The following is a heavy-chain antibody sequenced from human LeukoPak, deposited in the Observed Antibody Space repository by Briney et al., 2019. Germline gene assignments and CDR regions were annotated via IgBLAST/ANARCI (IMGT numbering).Heavy chain of an antibody. CDR2: INPSGGST. V-gene: IGHV1-46*01. CDR3: ARGDYGDSIHFDY. D-gene: IGHD4-17*01. CDR1: GYTFTSYY. J-gene: IGHJ4*02. Sequence: GGSLRLSCAASGYTFTSYYMHWVRQAPGQGLEWMGIINPSGGSTSYAQKFQGRVTMTRDTSTSTVYMELSSLRSEDTAVYYCARGDYGDSIHFDYWGQGTLVTVSS.